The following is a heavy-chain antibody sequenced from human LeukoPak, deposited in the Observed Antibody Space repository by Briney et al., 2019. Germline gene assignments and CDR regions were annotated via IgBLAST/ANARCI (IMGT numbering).Heavy chain of an antibody. V-gene: IGHV4-59*08. J-gene: IGHJ4*02. Sequence: SGTLSLTCTVSGGSISSYYWSWIRQPPGKGLEWIGYIYYSGSTSYNPSLKSRVTISVDTSKNQFSLKLSSVTATDTAVYYCARHTSMGLDYWGQGTLVTVSS. D-gene: IGHD5-18*01. CDR3: ARHTSMGLDY. CDR2: IYYSGST. CDR1: GGSISSYY.